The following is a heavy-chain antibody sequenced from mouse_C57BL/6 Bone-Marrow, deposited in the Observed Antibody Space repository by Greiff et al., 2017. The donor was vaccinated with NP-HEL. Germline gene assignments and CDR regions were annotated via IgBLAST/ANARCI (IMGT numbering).Heavy chain of an antibody. CDR3: GREGGWYYGNGCYAMDY. V-gene: IGHV2-9-1*01. Sequence: VQGVESGPGLVAPSQSLSITCTVSGFSLTSYAISWVRQPPGKGLEWLGVIWTGGGTNYNSALKSRLSISKDNSKSQVFLKMNSLQTDDTARYWWGREGGWYYGNGCYAMDYGGEGTSVTVSS. CDR2: IWTGGGT. J-gene: IGHJ4*01. D-gene: IGHD1-1*01. CDR1: GFSLTSYA.